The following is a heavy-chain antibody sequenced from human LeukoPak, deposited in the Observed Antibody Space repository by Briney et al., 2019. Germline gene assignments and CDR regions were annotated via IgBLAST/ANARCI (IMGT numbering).Heavy chain of an antibody. V-gene: IGHV3-13*01. Sequence: GGSLTLSSAAYGFTFSSYDMHWDRQATGKGLEWVSAIGTAGATYYPGSVKGRFTISRENAKNFLYLQMNSLRAGDTAVYYCARGYQLLSGEYYFDYWGQGTLVTVSS. CDR1: GFTFSSYD. CDR3: ARGYQLLSGEYYFDY. CDR2: IGTAGAT. D-gene: IGHD2-2*01. J-gene: IGHJ4*02.